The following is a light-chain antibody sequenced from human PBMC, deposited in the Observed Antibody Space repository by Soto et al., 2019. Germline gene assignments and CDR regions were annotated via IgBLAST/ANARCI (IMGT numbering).Light chain of an antibody. Sequence: DIQMTQSPSTLSASVGDRVTITCRASQSISSWLAWYQQKPGKAPKLLIYDAPSLESGVPSRFSGSGSGTEFTLTISSLQPDDFATYYCQHYNSYSEAFGQGTKVELK. CDR3: QHYNSYSEA. CDR2: DAP. J-gene: IGKJ1*01. CDR1: QSISSW. V-gene: IGKV1-5*01.